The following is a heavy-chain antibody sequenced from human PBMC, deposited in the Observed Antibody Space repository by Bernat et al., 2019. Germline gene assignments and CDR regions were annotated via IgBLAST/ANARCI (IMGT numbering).Heavy chain of an antibody. CDR3: AGLVGSSGSSGGFDY. D-gene: IGHD6-6*01. V-gene: IGHV3-33*01. CDR2: IWYDGSNK. J-gene: IGHJ4*02. Sequence: QVQLVESGGGVVQPGRSLRLSCAASGFTFSSYGMHWVRQAPGKGLEWVAVIWYDGSNKYYADSVKGRFTISRDNSKSTLYLQMNSLRAEDTAVYYCAGLVGSSGSSGGFDYWGQGTLVTVSS. CDR1: GFTFSSYG.